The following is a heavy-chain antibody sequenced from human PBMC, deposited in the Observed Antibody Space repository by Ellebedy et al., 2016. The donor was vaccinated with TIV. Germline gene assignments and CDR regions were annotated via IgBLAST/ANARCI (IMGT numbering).Heavy chain of an antibody. CDR2: ISSSGTTK. CDR3: ARDLREYGGRDTEFDY. D-gene: IGHD3-16*01. CDR1: GFTFSSYS. Sequence: LSLTCAASGFTFSSYSMNWVRQAPGKGLEWASYISSSGTTKYYADSVKGRFTISRDNAKNSLYLQMNSLRAEDTAVYYCARDLREYGGRDTEFDYWGQGTLVTVSS. J-gene: IGHJ4*02. V-gene: IGHV3-48*04.